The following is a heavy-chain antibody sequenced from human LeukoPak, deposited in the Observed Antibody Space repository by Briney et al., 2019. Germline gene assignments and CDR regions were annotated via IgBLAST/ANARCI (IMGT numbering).Heavy chain of an antibody. D-gene: IGHD2-2*02. CDR2: IDPEDGET. J-gene: IGHJ6*02. Sequence: ASVKVSRKVSGYTLTELSMHWVRQAPGKGLEWMGGIDPEDGETIYAQKFQGRVTMTEDTSTDTAYMELSSLRSEDTAVYYCATDSSPVVVPAAIRDYYYGMDVWGQGTTVTVSS. CDR1: GYTLTELS. V-gene: IGHV1-24*01. CDR3: ATDSSPVVVPAAIRDYYYGMDV.